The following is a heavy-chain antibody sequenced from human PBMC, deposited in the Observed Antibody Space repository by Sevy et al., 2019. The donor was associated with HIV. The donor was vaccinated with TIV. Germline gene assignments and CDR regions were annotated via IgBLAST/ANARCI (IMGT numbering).Heavy chain of an antibody. V-gene: IGHV3-23*01. CDR1: RFTFTNYA. D-gene: IGHD6-19*01. CDR2: ISIYGGST. CDR3: ARGLYSSGWTDAFDI. Sequence: GESLKISCAASRFTFTNYAMTWVRQAPGKGLDWVSTISIYGGSTYYADSVKGRFTISRDNSKNTLYLQMNSLRAEDTAVYYCARGLYSSGWTDAFDIWGQGTMGTV. J-gene: IGHJ3*02.